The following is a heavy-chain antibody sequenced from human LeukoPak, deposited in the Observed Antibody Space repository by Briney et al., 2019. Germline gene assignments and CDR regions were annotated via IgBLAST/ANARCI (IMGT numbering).Heavy chain of an antibody. Sequence: PSETLSLTCTVSGGSFSIYYWSWIRQPAGKGLEWIGRIYTSGSTNYNPSLKSRVTMSVDTSKNQFSLKLSSVTTADTAVYYCARDMPYSSSWNDAFHIWGQGTMVTVSS. CDR2: IYTSGST. V-gene: IGHV4-4*07. J-gene: IGHJ3*02. CDR1: GGSFSIYY. CDR3: ARDMPYSSSWNDAFHI. D-gene: IGHD2-2*01.